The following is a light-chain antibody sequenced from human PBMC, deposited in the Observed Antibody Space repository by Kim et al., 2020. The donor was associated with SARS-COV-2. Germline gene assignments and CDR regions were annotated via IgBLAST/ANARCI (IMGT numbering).Light chain of an antibody. CDR1: SSNIGSNT. CDR2: SNN. Sequence: QSVLSQPPSASGTPGQRVTISCSGSSSNIGSNTVNWYQQLPGTAPKLLIYSNNQRPSGFPDRFSGSKSGTSASLAISGLQSEDEADYYCAAWDDSLHGHVFGGGTQLTVL. CDR3: AAWDDSLHGHV. J-gene: IGLJ3*02. V-gene: IGLV1-44*01.